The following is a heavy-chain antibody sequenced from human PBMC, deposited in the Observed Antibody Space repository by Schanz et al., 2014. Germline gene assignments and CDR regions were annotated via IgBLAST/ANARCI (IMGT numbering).Heavy chain of an antibody. CDR3: AKSDAFDI. CDR2: INGDGSRT. Sequence: EVQLVESGGGLVQPGGSLRLSCAASGFTFSNYCMHWVRQAPGKGLVWVSRINGDGSRTAYADSVKGRFTISRDNAKNTLYLQMNSLRAEDTAVYYCAKSDAFDIWGRGTLVAVSS. V-gene: IGHV3-74*01. CDR1: GFTFSNYC. J-gene: IGHJ3*02.